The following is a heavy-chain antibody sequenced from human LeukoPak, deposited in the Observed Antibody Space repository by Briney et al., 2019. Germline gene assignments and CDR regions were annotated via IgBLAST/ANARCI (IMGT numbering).Heavy chain of an antibody. J-gene: IGHJ4*02. Sequence: GGSLRLSCAASGFTFSSYAMSWVRQAPGKGLEWVSAISGSGGSTYYADSVKGRFTNSRDNSKNTLYLQMNSLRAEDTAVYYCAKDFLYLYSSGTFDYWGQGTLVTVSS. CDR2: ISGSGGST. CDR1: GFTFSSYA. CDR3: AKDFLYLYSSGTFDY. D-gene: IGHD6-19*01. V-gene: IGHV3-23*01.